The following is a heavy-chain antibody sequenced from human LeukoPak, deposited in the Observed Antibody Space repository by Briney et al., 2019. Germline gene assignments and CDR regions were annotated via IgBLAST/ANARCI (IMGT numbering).Heavy chain of an antibody. V-gene: IGHV1-8*02. CDR2: INPSSGGT. D-gene: IGHD5-12*01. Sequence: ASVKVSCKASGYTFTSYGISWVRQAPGQGLEWMGWINPSSGGTNYAQKFQGRVTMTRNTSISTAYMELSSLRSEDTAVYYCARRSGYDLNWGQGTLVTVSS. CDR3: ARRSGYDLN. CDR1: GYTFTSYG. J-gene: IGHJ4*02.